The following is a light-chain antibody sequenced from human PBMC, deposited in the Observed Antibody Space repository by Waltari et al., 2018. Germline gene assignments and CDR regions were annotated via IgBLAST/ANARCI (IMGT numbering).Light chain of an antibody. CDR3: QKYGTLPAT. CDR1: QSVGRT. CDR2: EAS. V-gene: IGKV3-20*01. J-gene: IGKJ1*01. Sequence: TQSPGALSLSPGERATLTCSASQSVGRTLAWYQQRPGQASSLLIYEASSRATGIPDRFSGSWSGTDFSLTISRLEPEDFALYSCQKYGTLPATFGQGTKVEMK.